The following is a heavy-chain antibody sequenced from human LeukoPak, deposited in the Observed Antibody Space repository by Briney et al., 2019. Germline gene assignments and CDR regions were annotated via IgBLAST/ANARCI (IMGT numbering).Heavy chain of an antibody. J-gene: IGHJ5*02. CDR3: ARVGIAVAGTALYNWFDP. CDR2: MNPNSGNT. Sequence: ASVKVSCKASGYTFTSYDIHWVRQATGQGLEWMGWMNPNSGNTGYAQKFQGRVTMTRNTSISTAYMELGSLRSEDTAVYYCARVGIAVAGTALYNWFDPWGQGTLVTVSS. CDR1: GYTFTSYD. D-gene: IGHD6-19*01. V-gene: IGHV1-8*01.